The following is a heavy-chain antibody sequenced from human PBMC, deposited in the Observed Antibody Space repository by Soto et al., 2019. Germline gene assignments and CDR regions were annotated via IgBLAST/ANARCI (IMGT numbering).Heavy chain of an antibody. CDR2: IYYSGST. CDR1: GGSISSYY. D-gene: IGHD6-13*01. Sequence: QVQLQESGPGLVKPSETLSLTCTVSGGSISSYYWSWIRQPPGKGLEWIGYIYYSGSTNYNPSLMRLVTISVDTSTNQFSLKLSSVTAADTAVYYCAREGVSSSWYNYYGMDVWGQGTTVTVSS. J-gene: IGHJ6*02. V-gene: IGHV4-59*01. CDR3: AREGVSSSWYNYYGMDV.